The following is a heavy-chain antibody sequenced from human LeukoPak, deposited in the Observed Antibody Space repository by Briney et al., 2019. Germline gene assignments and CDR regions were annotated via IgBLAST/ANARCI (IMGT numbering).Heavy chain of an antibody. Sequence: PGGSLRLSCAASGFTFGSYAMTWVRQAPGKGLEWVSGVSGSGSSTYYADSVKGRFTISRDNSKNTLYLQMNSLRADDTAVYYCAKEDLFGGQLARGFSFYWGQGALVTVSS. CDR2: VSGSGSST. CDR3: AKEDLFGGQLARGFSFY. CDR1: GFTFGSYA. V-gene: IGHV3-23*01. J-gene: IGHJ4*02. D-gene: IGHD6-13*01.